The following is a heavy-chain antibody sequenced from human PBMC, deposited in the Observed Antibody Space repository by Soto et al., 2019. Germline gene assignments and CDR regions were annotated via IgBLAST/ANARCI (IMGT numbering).Heavy chain of an antibody. J-gene: IGHJ5*02. CDR2: IYHSGST. CDR3: ARSYCSGGSCPYNWFDP. CDR1: GGSISSGGYS. D-gene: IGHD2-15*01. V-gene: IGHV4-30-2*01. Sequence: QLQLQESGSGLVKPSQTLSLTCAVSGGSISSGGYSWSWIRQPPGKGLEWIGYIYHSGSTYYNPSLKRRVTISVDRSKNQFSLKLSSVTAADTAVYYCARSYCSGGSCPYNWFDPWGQGTLVTVSS.